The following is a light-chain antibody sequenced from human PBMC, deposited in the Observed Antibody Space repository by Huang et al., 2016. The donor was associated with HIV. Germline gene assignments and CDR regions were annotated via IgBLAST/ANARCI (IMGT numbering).Light chain of an antibody. CDR1: QSVSTN. CDR3: QQYYNWPPYT. J-gene: IGKJ2*01. Sequence: EVVMTQSPATLSLSPGERATLSCRASQSVSTNLAWYQPKPGQAPRLLIYGASTRATGIPGRFSGSGSGTEFTLTISSLQSEDFVVYYCQQYYNWPPYTFGQGTKLEIK. V-gene: IGKV3-15*01. CDR2: GAS.